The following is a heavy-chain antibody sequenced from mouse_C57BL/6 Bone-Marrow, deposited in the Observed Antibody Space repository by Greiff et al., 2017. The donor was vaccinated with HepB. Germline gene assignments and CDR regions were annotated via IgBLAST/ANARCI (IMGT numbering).Heavy chain of an antibody. D-gene: IGHD1-1*01. J-gene: IGHJ2*01. CDR3: ARSYYYGSSQYYFDY. V-gene: IGHV1-69*01. CDR2: IDPSDSYT. CDR1: GYTFTSYW. Sequence: QVQLKQPGAELVMPGASVKLSCKASGYTFTSYWMHWVKQRPGQGLEWIGEIDPSDSYTNYNQKFKGKSTLTVDKSSSTAYMQLSSLTSEDSAVYYCARSYYYGSSQYYFDYWGQGTTLTVSS.